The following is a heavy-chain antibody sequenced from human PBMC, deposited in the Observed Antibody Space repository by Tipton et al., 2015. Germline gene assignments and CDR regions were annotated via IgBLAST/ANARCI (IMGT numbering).Heavy chain of an antibody. CDR2: ISPTGSAT. V-gene: IGHV3-23*01. D-gene: IGHD3-3*01. J-gene: IGHJ6*02. Sequence: SLRLSCEGSGLTLSNYVMIWIRQAPGKGLKWVSSISPTGSATYYADAVKGRFTISRDNSKNTVYLQMNNLRVEDTAVYYCARSFGVVHYQSAMDVWGQGTTVTVSS. CDR1: GLTLSNYV. CDR3: ARSFGVVHYQSAMDV.